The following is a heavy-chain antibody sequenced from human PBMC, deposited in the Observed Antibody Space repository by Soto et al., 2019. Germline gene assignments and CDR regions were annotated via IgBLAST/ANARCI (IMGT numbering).Heavy chain of an antibody. J-gene: IGHJ4*03. CDR3: ARDYTGQGYFDY. D-gene: IGHD2-8*02. CDR1: GYTFTTYG. Sequence: ASVKVSCKASGYTFTTYGISWLRQVPGQGLEWMGWINTFSDRTNYPQELQGRVSMTTEKSTNTVYMELRGLRSGDTALYYCARDYTGQGYFDYWGQGTLVTVSS. CDR2: INTFSDRT. V-gene: IGHV1-18*04.